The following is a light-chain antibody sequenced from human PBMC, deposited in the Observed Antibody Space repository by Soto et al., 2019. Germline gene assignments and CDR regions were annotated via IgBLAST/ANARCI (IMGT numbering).Light chain of an antibody. CDR3: QHYNNWPTWT. CDR1: QSVSSN. Sequence: EIVMTQSPVTLSVSPGERATLSCRASQSVSSNLAWYQQKPGQAPSLLIYGASTRATGVPARFRGSGSGTEFTLPISSLQSEDFAVYYCQHYNNWPTWTFGQGTKVEIK. V-gene: IGKV3-15*01. CDR2: GAS. J-gene: IGKJ1*01.